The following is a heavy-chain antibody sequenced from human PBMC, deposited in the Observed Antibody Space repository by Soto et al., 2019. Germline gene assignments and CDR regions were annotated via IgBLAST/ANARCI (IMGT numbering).Heavy chain of an antibody. CDR2: INAGNGNT. D-gene: IGHD2-2*01. J-gene: IGHJ2*01. CDR3: ARAPAWWYFDL. Sequence: GASVKVSCKASGYTFTSYAMHWVRQAPGQRLEWMGWINAGNGNTKYSQKFQGRVTITRDTSASTAYMELSSLRSEDTAVYYCARAPAWWYFDLWGRDTLVNVSS. CDR1: GYTFTSYA. V-gene: IGHV1-3*01.